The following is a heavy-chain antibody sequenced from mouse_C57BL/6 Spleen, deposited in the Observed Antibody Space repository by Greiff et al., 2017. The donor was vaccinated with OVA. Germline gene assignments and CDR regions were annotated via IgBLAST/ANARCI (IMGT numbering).Heavy chain of an antibody. CDR3: ARGGYGAMDY. D-gene: IGHD1-1*02. Sequence: QVQLKESGAELVRPGASVTLSCKASGYTFTDYEMHWVKQTPVHGLEWIGAIDPETGGTAYNQKFKGKAILTADKSSSTAYMQLSSLTSEDSAVYYCARGGYGAMDYWGQGTSVTVSS. CDR2: IDPETGGT. V-gene: IGHV1-15*01. CDR1: GYTFTDYE. J-gene: IGHJ4*01.